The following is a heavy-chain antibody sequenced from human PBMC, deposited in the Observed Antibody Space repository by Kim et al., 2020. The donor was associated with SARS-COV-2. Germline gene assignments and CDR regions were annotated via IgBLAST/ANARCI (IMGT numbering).Heavy chain of an antibody. J-gene: IGHJ3*01. D-gene: IGHD2-2*01. Sequence: GGSLRLSCAASGFTFSSYAMSWVRQAPGKGLEWVSAISGSGGSTYYADSVKGRFTISRDNSKNTLYLQMNSLIAEDTAVYYCAKISRDIVVVPALSSAWGQGTMVTVSS. V-gene: IGHV3-23*01. CDR2: ISGSGGST. CDR3: AKISRDIVVVPALSSA. CDR1: GFTFSSYA.